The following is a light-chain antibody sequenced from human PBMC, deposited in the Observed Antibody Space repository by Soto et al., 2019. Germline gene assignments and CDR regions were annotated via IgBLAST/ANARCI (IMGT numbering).Light chain of an antibody. V-gene: IGLV6-57*04. Sequence: NFMLTQPHSVSESPGKTVTISCTRSSGSIANNYVQWYQQRPGSAPTTVIYEDNQRPSGVPDRFSGSIDSSSNSASLTISGLKTEDEADYYCQSYDSNNPVVFGGGTQLTVL. J-gene: IGLJ2*01. CDR3: QSYDSNNPVV. CDR2: EDN. CDR1: SGSIANNY.